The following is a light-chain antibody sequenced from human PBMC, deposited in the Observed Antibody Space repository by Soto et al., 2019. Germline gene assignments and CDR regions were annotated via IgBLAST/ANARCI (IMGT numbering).Light chain of an antibody. CDR2: AAS. CDR1: QSISSY. J-gene: IGKJ1*01. V-gene: IGKV1-39*01. Sequence: DIQMTQSPSSLSASVGDRVTITCRASQSISSYLNWYQQKPGKAPKLLIYAASSLQSGVPSRFSGSGSGTEFTLTISSLQSEDFAVYYCQQYNNWPMWTFGQGTKVDIK. CDR3: QQYNNWPMWT.